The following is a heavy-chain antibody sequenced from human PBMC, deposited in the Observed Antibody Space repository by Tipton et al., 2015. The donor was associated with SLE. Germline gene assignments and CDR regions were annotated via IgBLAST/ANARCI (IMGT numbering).Heavy chain of an antibody. CDR3: AREADSPDV. D-gene: IGHD2-15*01. V-gene: IGHV1-46*03. CDR1: GYTSTNYQ. CDR2: INPGADYT. Sequence: QLVQSGAEVKKPGASVKVSCKAYGYTSTNYQFHWVRRAPGQGLEWMGLINPGADYTTYAQNFQGRVTMTRDLSRNTVYMELSGLRSEDTAIYYCAREADSPDVWGQGTTVTVSS. J-gene: IGHJ6*02.